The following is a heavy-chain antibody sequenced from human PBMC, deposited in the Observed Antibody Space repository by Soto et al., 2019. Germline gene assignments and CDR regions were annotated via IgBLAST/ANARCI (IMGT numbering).Heavy chain of an antibody. CDR2: IYYSGST. Sequence: LSLTCTVSGGSISSYYWSWIRQPPGKGLEWIGYIYYSGSTNYNPSLKSRVTISVDTSKNQFSLKLSSVTAADTAVYYCARVGSSGYYSLFDYWGQGTLVTVSS. V-gene: IGHV4-59*01. D-gene: IGHD3-22*01. CDR3: ARVGSSGYYSLFDY. J-gene: IGHJ4*02. CDR1: GGSISSYY.